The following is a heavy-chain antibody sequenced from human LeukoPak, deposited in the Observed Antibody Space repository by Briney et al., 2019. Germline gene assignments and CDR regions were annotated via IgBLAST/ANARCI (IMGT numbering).Heavy chain of an antibody. J-gene: IGHJ1*01. Sequence: GESLRLSCAAAGFTFSSYAMHRVRQDPGKGLEWVAVISYDGSNKYYADSVKGRFTISRDNSKNTLYLQMNSLRAEDTAVYYCARDGGSSSWYKVDEYFQHWGQGTLVTVSS. CDR1: GFTFSSYA. CDR3: ARDGGSSSWYKVDEYFQH. V-gene: IGHV3-30-3*01. D-gene: IGHD6-13*01. CDR2: ISYDGSNK.